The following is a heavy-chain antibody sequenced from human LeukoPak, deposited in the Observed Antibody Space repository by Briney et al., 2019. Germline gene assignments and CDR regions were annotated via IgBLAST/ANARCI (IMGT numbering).Heavy chain of an antibody. D-gene: IGHD4-17*01. CDR2: ISSSGSTI. CDR1: GFTFSSYE. V-gene: IGHV3-48*03. CDR3: ARDYGDYSTPYYFDY. Sequence: PGGSLRLSCAASGFTFSSYERNWVRQAPGKGLEWVSYISSSGSTIYYADSVKGRFTISRDNAKNSLYLQMNSLRAEDTAVYYCARDYGDYSTPYYFDYWGQGTLVTVSS. J-gene: IGHJ4*02.